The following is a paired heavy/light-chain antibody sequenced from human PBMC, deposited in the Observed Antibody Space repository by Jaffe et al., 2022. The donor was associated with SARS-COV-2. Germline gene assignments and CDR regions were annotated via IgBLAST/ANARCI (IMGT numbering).Heavy chain of an antibody. D-gene: IGHD3-22*01. V-gene: IGHV3-23*04. CDR3: AQSRYDSSSPHDY. CDR1: GFTFNNYA. CDR2: ISGSGGGT. J-gene: IGHJ4*02. Sequence: EVQLVESGGDLVQPGGSLRLSCAASGFTFNNYAMSWVRQAPGKGLEWVSSISGSGGGTYYADSVKGRFTISRDNSKNTLYLQMNSLRAEDTAVYYCAQSRYDSSSPHDYWGQGTLVTVSS.
Light chain of an antibody. J-gene: IGKJ1*01. Sequence: AIRMTQSPSSFSASIGDRVTITCRASQGISSYLAWYQQKPGKAPKLLIYATSTLQSGVPSRFSGSASGTDFTLTISCLQSEDFATYYCQQYYNYPPTFGQGTKVEIK. CDR2: ATS. CDR1: QGISSY. V-gene: IGKV1-8*01. CDR3: QQYYNYPPT.